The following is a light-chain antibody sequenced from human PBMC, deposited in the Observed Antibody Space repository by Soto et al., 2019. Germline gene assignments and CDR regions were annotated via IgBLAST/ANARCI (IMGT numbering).Light chain of an antibody. J-gene: IGLJ1*01. CDR3: QSYDSSLRGWV. Sequence: QSVLTQPPSVSGAPGQRVTISCTGSSSNIGAGYDVHWYQQLPGTAPTLLIFANTNRPSGVPDRFSGSKSDTSASLAITGLQAEDEADYYCQSYDSSLRGWVFGTGTKLTVL. CDR1: SSNIGAGYD. CDR2: ANT. V-gene: IGLV1-40*01.